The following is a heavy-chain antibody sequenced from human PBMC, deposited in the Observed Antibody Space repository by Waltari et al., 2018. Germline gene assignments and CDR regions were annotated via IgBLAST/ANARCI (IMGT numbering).Heavy chain of an antibody. CDR2: IKGDGSEI. J-gene: IGHJ4*02. Sequence: EVQVVESGGDLVRPGGSLRLSCVASGFNFGNYWMNCVRQIPGKGLEWVAKIKGDGSEILYADSVKGRFTISRDNARNTLYVEMNNLRVEDTAVYFCATVRYWGQGTLVTVSS. CDR3: ATVRY. V-gene: IGHV3-7*01. CDR1: GFNFGNYW.